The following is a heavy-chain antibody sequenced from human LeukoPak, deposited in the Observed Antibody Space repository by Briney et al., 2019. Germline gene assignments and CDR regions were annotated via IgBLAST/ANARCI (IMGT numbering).Heavy chain of an antibody. CDR1: GFTFSRYQ. CDR3: AREHDTSGYPFYF. V-gene: IGHV3-48*03. Sequence: GGSLRLSCAVSGFTFSRYQMSWVRQAPGKGLEWVSYMSSTGSPTYYADSVKGRFTISRENAKNSLYLEMNRLRAEDTAIYYCAREHDTSGYPFYFWGQGTLVTVSS. J-gene: IGHJ4*02. D-gene: IGHD3-22*01. CDR2: MSSTGSPT.